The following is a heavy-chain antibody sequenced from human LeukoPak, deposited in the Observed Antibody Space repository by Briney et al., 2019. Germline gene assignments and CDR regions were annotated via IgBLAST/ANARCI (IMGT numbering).Heavy chain of an antibody. V-gene: IGHV1-2*02. Sequence: ASVKVSYKASGYTFTGYYMHWVRQAPGQGLEWMGWINPNSGGTNYAQKFQGRVTKTRDTSISTAYMELSRLRSDDTAVYYCARRYSSSWYFDYWGQGTLVTVSS. CDR3: ARRYSSSWYFDY. CDR1: GYTFTGYY. J-gene: IGHJ4*02. D-gene: IGHD6-13*01. CDR2: INPNSGGT.